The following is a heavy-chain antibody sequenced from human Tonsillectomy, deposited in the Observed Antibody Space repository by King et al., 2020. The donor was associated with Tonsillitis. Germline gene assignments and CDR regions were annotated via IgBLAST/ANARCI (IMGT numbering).Heavy chain of an antibody. CDR1: GFTFSSYA. CDR3: AKDRVTELWSSLDEGPYGMDV. J-gene: IGHJ6*02. CDR2: ISGSGDST. V-gene: IGHV3-23*04. D-gene: IGHD5-18*01. Sequence: VQLVESGGGLVQPGGSLRLSCAASGFTFSSYAMSWVRQAPGKGLEWVSGISGSGDSTYYADSVKGRFTISRDNSKNTLYLQMNSLRAEDTAVYYCAKDRVTELWSSLDEGPYGMDVWGQGTTVTVSS.